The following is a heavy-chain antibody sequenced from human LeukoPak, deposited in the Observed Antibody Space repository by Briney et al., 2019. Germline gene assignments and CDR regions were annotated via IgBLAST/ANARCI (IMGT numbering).Heavy chain of an antibody. Sequence: SETLSLTCAVYGGSLSGYYWSWIRQPPGKGLEWIGEINHSGSTNYNPSLKSRVTISVDTSKNQFSLKLSSVTAADTAVYYCARDRVGYCSSTSCYPYYYYGMDVWGQGTTVTVSS. CDR3: ARDRVGYCSSTSCYPYYYYGMDV. CDR2: INHSGST. CDR1: GGSLSGYY. J-gene: IGHJ6*02. D-gene: IGHD2-2*01. V-gene: IGHV4-34*01.